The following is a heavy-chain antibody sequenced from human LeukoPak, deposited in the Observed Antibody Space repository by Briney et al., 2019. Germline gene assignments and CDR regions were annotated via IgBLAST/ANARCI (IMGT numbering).Heavy chain of an antibody. CDR1: GFTFSSYG. J-gene: IGHJ5*02. Sequence: PGGPLRLSCAASGFTFSSYGMHWVRQAPGKGLEWVAVIWYDGSNKYYADSVKGRFTISRDNSKNTLYLQMNSLRAEDTAVYYCAREAKVLRYFDWYIDPWGQGTLVTVSS. CDR2: IWYDGSNK. V-gene: IGHV3-33*01. D-gene: IGHD3-9*01. CDR3: AREAKVLRYFDWYIDP.